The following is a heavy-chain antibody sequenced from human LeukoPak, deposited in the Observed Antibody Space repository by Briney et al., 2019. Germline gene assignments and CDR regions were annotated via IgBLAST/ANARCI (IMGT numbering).Heavy chain of an antibody. Sequence: GRSLRLSCAASGFTFSSYAMHWVRQAPGKGLEWEAVISYDGSNKYYADSVKGRFTISRDNSKNTLYLQMNSLRAEDTAVYYCARDLKLFDYWGQGTLVTVSS. V-gene: IGHV3-30*04. J-gene: IGHJ4*02. CDR1: GFTFSSYA. CDR3: ARDLKLFDY. CDR2: ISYDGSNK.